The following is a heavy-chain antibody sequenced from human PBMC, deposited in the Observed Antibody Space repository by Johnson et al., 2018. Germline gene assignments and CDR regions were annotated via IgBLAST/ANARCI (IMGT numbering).Heavy chain of an antibody. CDR1: GFTFSNYG. D-gene: IGHD3-10*01. V-gene: IGHV3-33*06. CDR2: IWYDGSNK. CDR3: AKDGIKNYCSGGDYNVDYYYYYMDV. J-gene: IGHJ6*03. Sequence: QVQLVQSGGGVVQPGRSLRLSCAASGFTFSNYGMRWVRQAPGKGLEWVAVIWYDGSNKYYADSVKGRFTISRDNSKNTLYLQMNSLRAEDTAVYYCAKDGIKNYCSGGDYNVDYYYYYMDVWGKGTTVTVSS.